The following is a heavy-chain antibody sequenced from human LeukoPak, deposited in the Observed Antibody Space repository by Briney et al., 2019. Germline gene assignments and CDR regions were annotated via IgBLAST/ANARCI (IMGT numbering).Heavy chain of an antibody. D-gene: IGHD6-13*01. J-gene: IGHJ4*02. V-gene: IGHV1-2*02. CDR1: GYTFTDYY. CDR2: INPNGGGT. Sequence: ASVKVSCKASGYTFTDYYIHWVRQAPGQGPEWMGWINPNGGGTNYGQRLQGRVTMTRDTSINTAYMELSSLRPDDTAVYYCAITTIASSIDWWGQGTLVTVSS. CDR3: AITTIASSIDW.